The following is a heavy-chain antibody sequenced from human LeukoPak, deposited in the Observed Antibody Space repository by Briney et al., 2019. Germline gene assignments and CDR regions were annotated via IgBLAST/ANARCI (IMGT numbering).Heavy chain of an antibody. Sequence: EASVKVSCKASGYTFTGYYMHWVRQAPGQGLEYMGWINPNSGGTNYAQKFQGRVTMTRDTSISTAYMELSRLRSDDTAVYYCARGHCSSINCYIAFDIWGQGTMVTVSS. CDR3: ARGHCSSINCYIAFDI. V-gene: IGHV1-2*02. D-gene: IGHD2-2*02. J-gene: IGHJ3*02. CDR1: GYTFTGYY. CDR2: INPNSGGT.